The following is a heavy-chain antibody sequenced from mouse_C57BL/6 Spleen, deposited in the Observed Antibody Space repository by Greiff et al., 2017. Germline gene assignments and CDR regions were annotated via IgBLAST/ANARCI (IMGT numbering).Heavy chain of an antibody. V-gene: IGHV5-17*01. Sequence: EVMLVESGGGLVKPGGSLKLSCAASGFTFSDYGMHWVRQAPEKGLEWVAYISSGSSTIYYADTVKGRFTISSDNAKNTLFLQMTLLRSEDTAMYYCSRPGTGYFDYWGKGTTLTVSS. CDR3: SRPGTGYFDY. CDR2: ISSGSSTI. CDR1: GFTFSDYG. D-gene: IGHD4-1*01. J-gene: IGHJ2*01.